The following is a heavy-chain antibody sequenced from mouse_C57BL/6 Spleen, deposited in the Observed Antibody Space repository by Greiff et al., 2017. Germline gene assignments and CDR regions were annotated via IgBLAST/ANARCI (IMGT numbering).Heavy chain of an antibody. J-gene: IGHJ3*01. V-gene: IGHV1-52*01. CDR2: IDPSDSET. CDR1: GYTFTSYW. D-gene: IGHD1-1*01. CDR3: ARSGYYGSSPAWFAY. Sequence: QVHVKQPGAELVRPGSSVKLSCKASGYTFTSYWMHWVKQRPIQGLEWIGNIDPSDSETHYNQKFKDKATLTVDKSSSTAYMQLSSLTSEDSAVYYCARSGYYGSSPAWFAYWGQGTL.